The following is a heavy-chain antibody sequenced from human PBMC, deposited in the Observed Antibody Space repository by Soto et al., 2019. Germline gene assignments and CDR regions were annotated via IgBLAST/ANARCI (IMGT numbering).Heavy chain of an antibody. V-gene: IGHV4-31*03. CDR1: GGSISSGGYY. CDR3: ARDRTGTTSLDY. Sequence: SETLSLTCTVSGGSISSGGYYWSWIRQHPGKGLEWIGYIYYSGSTYYNPSLKSRVTISVDTSKNQFSLKLSSVTAADTAVYYCARDRTGTTSLDYWGQGTLVTVSS. D-gene: IGHD1-7*01. CDR2: IYYSGST. J-gene: IGHJ4*02.